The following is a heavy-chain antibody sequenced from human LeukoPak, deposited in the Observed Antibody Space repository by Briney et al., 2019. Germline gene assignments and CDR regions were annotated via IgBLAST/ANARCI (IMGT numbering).Heavy chain of an antibody. CDR2: ISGDGGST. CDR1: GFTFDDYA. J-gene: IGHJ6*02. CDR3: AKDDYDILTGYYRAGYYGMDV. Sequence: GGSLRLSCAASGFTFDDYAMHWVRQAPGKGLEWVSLISGDGGSTYYADSVKGRFTISRDNSKNSLYLQMNSLRTEDTALYYCAKDDYDILTGYYRAGYYGMDVWGQGTTVTVSS. V-gene: IGHV3-43*02. D-gene: IGHD3-9*01.